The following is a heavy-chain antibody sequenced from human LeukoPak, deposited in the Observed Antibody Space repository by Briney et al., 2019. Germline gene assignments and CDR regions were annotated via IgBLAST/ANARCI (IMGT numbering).Heavy chain of an antibody. J-gene: IGHJ4*02. V-gene: IGHV3-15*01. Sequence: GGSLRLSCAASGFTFSNAWMSWVRQAPGKGLEWVGRIKSKTDGGTTDYAAPVKGRFIISRDGSRDTLYLQMNSLRIEDTAVYYCTAWTDLYDYWGQGTLVTVSS. CDR1: GFTFSNAW. CDR2: IKSKTDGGTT. CDR3: TAWTDLYDY. D-gene: IGHD3/OR15-3a*01.